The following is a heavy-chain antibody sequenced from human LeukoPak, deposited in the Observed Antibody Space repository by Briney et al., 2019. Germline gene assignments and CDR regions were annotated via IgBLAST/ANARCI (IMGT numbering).Heavy chain of an antibody. CDR2: ISGSGGST. Sequence: GGSLRLSCAASGFTFSSYSMNWVRQAPGKGLEWVSAISGSGGSTYYADSVKGRFTISRDNSKNTLYLQMNSLRAEDTAVYYCAKVVGNLDWLLPSMGYWGQGTLVTVSS. V-gene: IGHV3-23*01. CDR1: GFTFSSYS. CDR3: AKVVGNLDWLLPSMGY. D-gene: IGHD3-9*01. J-gene: IGHJ4*02.